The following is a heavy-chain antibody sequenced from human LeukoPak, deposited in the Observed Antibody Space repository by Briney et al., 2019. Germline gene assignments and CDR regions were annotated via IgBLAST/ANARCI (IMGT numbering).Heavy chain of an antibody. V-gene: IGHV1-8*01. CDR3: ARGSCTSCYGGSRGWFDP. CDR2: MNPNSGNT. CDR1: GYTFTSYD. D-gene: IGHD2-2*01. J-gene: IGHJ5*02. Sequence: GASVKVSCKASGYTFTSYDINWVRQATGQGLEWMGWMNPNSGNTGYAQKFQGRVTMTRNTSISTAYMELSSLRSEDTAVYYCARGSCTSCYGGSRGWFDPRGQGTLVTVSS.